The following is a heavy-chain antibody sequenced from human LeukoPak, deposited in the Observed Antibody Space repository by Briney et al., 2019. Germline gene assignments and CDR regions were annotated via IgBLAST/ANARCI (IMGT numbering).Heavy chain of an antibody. CDR2: IYHSGST. V-gene: IGHV4-4*02. Sequence: SETLSLTCAVSGGSIGSGNWWSWVRQPPGKGLEWIGEIYHSGSTNYNSSLKSRVTISVDKSKNQFSLKLSSVTAADTAMYYCARGGTTVAGTFWFDPWGQGTLVTVSS. CDR1: GGSIGSGNW. CDR3: ARGGTTVAGTFWFDP. D-gene: IGHD6-19*01. J-gene: IGHJ5*02.